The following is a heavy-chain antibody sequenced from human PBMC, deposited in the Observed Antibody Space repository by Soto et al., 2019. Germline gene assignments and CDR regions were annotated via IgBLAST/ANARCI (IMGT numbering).Heavy chain of an antibody. CDR2: ISWNSGSI. Sequence: SLRLSGGPSGFTFDDYGMHWVRQAQGNGLQSVSGISWNSGSIGYADSVKGRFTISRDNAKNSLYLQMNSLRAEDTALYYCSNDPRRTSSWYYFDYWGQGTLVTVSS. V-gene: IGHV3-9*01. CDR3: SNDPRRTSSWYYFDY. J-gene: IGHJ4*02. D-gene: IGHD6-13*01. CDR1: GFTFDDYG.